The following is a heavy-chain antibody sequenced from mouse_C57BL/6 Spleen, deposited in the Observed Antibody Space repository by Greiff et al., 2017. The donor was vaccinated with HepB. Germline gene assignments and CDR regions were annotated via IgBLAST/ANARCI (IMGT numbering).Heavy chain of an antibody. D-gene: IGHD1-2*01. CDR1: GYSFTGYY. CDR2: INPSTGGT. V-gene: IGHV1-42*01. J-gene: IGHJ3*01. CDR3: APITAGFAY. Sequence: VQLKQSGPELVKPGASVKISCKASGYSFTGYYMNWVKQSPEKSLEWIGEINPSTGGTTYNQKFKAKATLTVDKSSSTAYMQLKSLTSEDSAVYYCAPITAGFAYWGQGTLVTVSA.